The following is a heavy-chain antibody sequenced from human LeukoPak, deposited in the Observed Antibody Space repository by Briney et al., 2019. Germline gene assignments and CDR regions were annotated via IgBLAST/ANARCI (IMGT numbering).Heavy chain of an antibody. Sequence: GGSLRLSCAASGFTFSSYAMHWVRQAPGKGLEWGAVISYDGSNKYYADSVKGRFTISRDNSKNTLYLQMNSLRAEDTAVYYCARDRFYDSSGYYFDYWGQGTLVTVSS. J-gene: IGHJ4*02. CDR2: ISYDGSNK. V-gene: IGHV3-30*11. CDR3: ARDRFYDSSGYYFDY. CDR1: GFTFSSYA. D-gene: IGHD3-22*01.